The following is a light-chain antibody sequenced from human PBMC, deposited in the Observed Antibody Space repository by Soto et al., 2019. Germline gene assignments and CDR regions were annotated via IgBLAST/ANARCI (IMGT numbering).Light chain of an antibody. CDR3: QQFNNWPPWT. Sequence: EIVLTQSPGTLSLSPGDRATLSCRASQSVSNTYLVWYQQKPGQAPRLLIYGASTRAAGIPDRFSGSGSGTEFTLTISGLQSDDFAVYYCQQFNNWPPWTFGQGTKVDIK. V-gene: IGKV3-15*01. CDR2: GAS. J-gene: IGKJ1*01. CDR1: QSVSNTY.